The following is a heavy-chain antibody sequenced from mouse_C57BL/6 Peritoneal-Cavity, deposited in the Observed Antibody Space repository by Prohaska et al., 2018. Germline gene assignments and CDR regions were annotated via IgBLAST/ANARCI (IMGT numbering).Heavy chain of an antibody. CDR3: MSFGNYRDLDV. CDR2: INSDGSAI. J-gene: IGHJ1*03. Sequence: VHLLYPPGALVQPGASQVLSCKASAFTFSGFCMSWVRQTPGKTLQWIGDINSDGSAINYAPSIKDRFTIFRDNDKSTLYLQMSNVQSDDKDTYLCMSFGNYRDLDVCGRGTTVNV. V-gene: IGHV11-2*01. CDR1: AFTFSGFC.